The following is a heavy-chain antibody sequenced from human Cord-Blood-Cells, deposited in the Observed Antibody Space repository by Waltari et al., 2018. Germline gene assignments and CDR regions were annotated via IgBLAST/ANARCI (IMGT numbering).Heavy chain of an antibody. J-gene: IGHJ4*02. CDR1: GFTFSCDW. CDR2: IKQDGSEK. D-gene: IGHD6-6*01. Sequence: EVQLVESGGGLVQPGGSLRLSCAASGFTFSCDWMSWVRQAPGKGLEWVANIKQDGSEKYYVDSVKGRFTISRDNAKNSLYLQMNSLRAEDTAVYYCARDIAARPFDYWGQGTLVTVSS. CDR3: ARDIAARPFDY. V-gene: IGHV3-7*01.